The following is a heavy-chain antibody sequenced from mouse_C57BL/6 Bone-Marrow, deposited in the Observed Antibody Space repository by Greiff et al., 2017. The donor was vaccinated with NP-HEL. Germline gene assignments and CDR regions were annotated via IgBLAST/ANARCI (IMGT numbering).Heavy chain of an antibody. J-gene: IGHJ2*01. Sequence: QVQLQQPGAELVKPGASVKLSCKASGYTFTNYWMHWVKQRPGRGLEWIGRIDPNSGGTKYNEKFKSKATLTVDKPSSTAYMQVSSLTSEDSAVYYCARYYYGSGYFDYWGQGTTLTVSS. V-gene: IGHV1-72*01. CDR1: GYTFTNYW. D-gene: IGHD1-1*01. CDR3: ARYYYGSGYFDY. CDR2: IDPNSGGT.